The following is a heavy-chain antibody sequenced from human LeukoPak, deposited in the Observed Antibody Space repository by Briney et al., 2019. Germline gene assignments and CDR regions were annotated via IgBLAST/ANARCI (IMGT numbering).Heavy chain of an antibody. Sequence: SETLSLTCAVYGGSFSGYYWSWIRQPPGKGLEWIGEINHSGSTNYNPSLKSRVTISVDTSKNQFSLKLSSVTAADTAVYYCARAPVLRYFDWSGIVLDAFDIWGQGTMVTVSS. CDR1: GGSFSGYY. CDR2: INHSGST. D-gene: IGHD3-9*01. CDR3: ARAPVLRYFDWSGIVLDAFDI. V-gene: IGHV4-34*01. J-gene: IGHJ3*02.